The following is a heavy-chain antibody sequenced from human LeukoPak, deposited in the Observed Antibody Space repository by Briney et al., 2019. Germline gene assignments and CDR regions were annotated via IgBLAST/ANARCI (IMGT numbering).Heavy chain of an antibody. CDR2: IHYDSTTE. V-gene: IGHV3-30*02. CDR3: AKDHANTPVVTN. J-gene: IGHJ4*02. CDR1: GFTFSSYG. Sequence: GGSLRLSCAASGFTFSSYGMHWVRQAPGKGLEWVAYIHYDSTTEDYADSVQGRFTISRDNSKNTLFLQMHNLRVEDMAVLYCAKDHANTPVVTNWGQGILVSVSS. D-gene: IGHD2-21*02.